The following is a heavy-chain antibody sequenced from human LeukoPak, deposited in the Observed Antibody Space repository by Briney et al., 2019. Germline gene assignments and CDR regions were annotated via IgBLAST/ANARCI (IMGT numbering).Heavy chain of an antibody. J-gene: IGHJ4*02. CDR2: IYTSGST. D-gene: IGHD1-20*01. Sequence: SETLSLTCTVSGGSISSGSYYWSWIRQPAGKGLEWIGRIYTSGSTNYNPSLKSRVTISVDTSKNQFSLKLSSVTAADTAVYYCAREALTGTADYWGQGTLVTVSS. CDR1: GGSISSGSYY. V-gene: IGHV4-61*02. CDR3: AREALTGTADY.